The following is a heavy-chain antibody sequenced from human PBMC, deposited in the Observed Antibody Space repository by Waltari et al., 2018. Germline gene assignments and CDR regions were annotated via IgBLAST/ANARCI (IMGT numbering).Heavy chain of an antibody. J-gene: IGHJ3*02. CDR1: GFTFSSYS. CDR3: ARGRGIRWLTTWPNAFDI. CDR2: ISSSSSYI. V-gene: IGHV3-21*01. D-gene: IGHD4-4*01. Sequence: EVQLVESGGGLVKPGVSLRLSCAASGFTFSSYSMNWVRQAPGNGLEWVSSISSSSSYIDDADSGKGRFTISRDNAKNSLYRQMNSLRAEDTAVDYCARGRGIRWLTTWPNAFDIWGQGTMVTVSS.